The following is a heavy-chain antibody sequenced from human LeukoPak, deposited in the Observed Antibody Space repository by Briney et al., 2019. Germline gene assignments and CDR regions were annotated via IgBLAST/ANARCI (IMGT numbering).Heavy chain of an antibody. J-gene: IGHJ4*02. V-gene: IGHV3-66*02. CDR3: ARVYWPYYYDSSGSFFDY. Sequence: GGSLTLSCAASGFTVSSNYMSWVRQAPGNGLEWVSVIYSVCSTYYANSLKGRFTISRDNSKNTLYLQMNRLSAEDTAVYYCARVYWPYYYDSSGSFFDYWGQGTLVPVSS. D-gene: IGHD3-22*01. CDR2: IYSVCST. CDR1: GFTVSSNY.